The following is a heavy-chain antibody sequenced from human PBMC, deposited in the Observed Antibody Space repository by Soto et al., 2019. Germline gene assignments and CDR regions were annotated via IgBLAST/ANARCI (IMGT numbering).Heavy chain of an antibody. CDR1: GGTFDHAA. D-gene: IGHD3-9*01. Sequence: QVQLVQSGAEVKKPGSSVKVSCEAPGGTFDHAAITWVRQAPGQGLEWVGGINPMFNSTHYAQKFQGRVTITADAVTSTAFMELTGVTSDDTAVYYCARQIFAADYWGQGTLLVVSS. CDR2: INPMFNST. V-gene: IGHV1-69*01. J-gene: IGHJ4*02. CDR3: ARQIFAADY.